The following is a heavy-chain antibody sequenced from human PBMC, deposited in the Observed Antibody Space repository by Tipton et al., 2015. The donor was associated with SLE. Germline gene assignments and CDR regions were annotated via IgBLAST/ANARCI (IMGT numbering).Heavy chain of an antibody. CDR3: ARAYSYGYDYYNYGMDV. Sequence: TLSLTCSVSGGSISGTSHYWSWVRQPAGKGLEWIGRINTSGSANYSPSLESRVTMSVDTSRNQFSLNLSSVTAADTAIYYCARAYSYGYDYYNYGMDVWGQGTTVTVSS. J-gene: IGHJ6*02. CDR1: GGSISGTSHY. CDR2: INTSGSA. D-gene: IGHD5-18*01. V-gene: IGHV4-61*02.